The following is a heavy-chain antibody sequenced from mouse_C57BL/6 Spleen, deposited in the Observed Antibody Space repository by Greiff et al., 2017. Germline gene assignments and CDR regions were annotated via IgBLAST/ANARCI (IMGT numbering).Heavy chain of an antibody. D-gene: IGHD4-1*01. V-gene: IGHV1-69*01. CDR2: IDPSDSYT. Sequence: QVQLQQPGAELVMPGASVKLSCKASGYTFTSYWMHWVKQRPGQGLEWIGEIDPSDSYTNYNQKFKGKSTLTVDKSSSTAYMQLSSLTSEDTAVYYCARGRSLGRGFAYWGQGTLVTVSA. CDR1: GYTFTSYW. CDR3: ARGRSLGRGFAY. J-gene: IGHJ3*01.